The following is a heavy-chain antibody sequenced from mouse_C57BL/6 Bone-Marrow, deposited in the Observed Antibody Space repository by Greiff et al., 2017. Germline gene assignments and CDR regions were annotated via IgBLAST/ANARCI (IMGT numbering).Heavy chain of an antibody. CDR3: ANHYYGSSHEYFDV. J-gene: IGHJ1*03. CDR2: FHPHNDDT. V-gene: IGHV1-47*01. D-gene: IGHD1-1*01. CDR1: GYTFTTYP. Sequence: QVHVKQSGAELVKPGASVKMSCKASGYTFTTYPLEWIKQNHGKSLEWIGNFHPHNDDTKSNEKFKGKATLTVEKSSSTVYLDLSRLTSDDSAVYYGANHYYGSSHEYFDVWGTGTTLTVSS.